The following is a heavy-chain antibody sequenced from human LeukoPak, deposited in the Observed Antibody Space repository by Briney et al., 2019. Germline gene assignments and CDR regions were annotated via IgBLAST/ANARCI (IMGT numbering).Heavy chain of an antibody. CDR1: GYTFTSYG. V-gene: IGHV1-18*01. CDR2: ISAYNGNT. J-gene: IGHJ4*02. D-gene: IGHD4-23*01. CDR3: ARGQDWTVVTF. Sequence: ASVKVSCKASGYTFTSYGISWVRQAPGQGLEWMGWISAYNGNTNYAQKLQGRVTMTTDTSTGTAYMELRSLRSEDTAVYYCARGQDWTVVTFWGQGTLVTVSS.